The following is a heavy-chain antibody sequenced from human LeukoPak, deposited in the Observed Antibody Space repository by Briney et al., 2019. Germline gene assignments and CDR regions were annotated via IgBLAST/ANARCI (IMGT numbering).Heavy chain of an antibody. CDR2: IYYSGST. CDR3: ARDRAAAGTYWFDP. Sequence: SETLSLTCTVSGGSISSYYWSWIRQPPGKGLEWIGYIYYSGSTNYNPSLKSRVTISVDTSKNQFSLKLSSVTAADTAVYYCARDRAAAGTYWFDPWGQGTLVTVSS. V-gene: IGHV4-59*01. CDR1: GGSISSYY. J-gene: IGHJ5*02. D-gene: IGHD6-13*01.